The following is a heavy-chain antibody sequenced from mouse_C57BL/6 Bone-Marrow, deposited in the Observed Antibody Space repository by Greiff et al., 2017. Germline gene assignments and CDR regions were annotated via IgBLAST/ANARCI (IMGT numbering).Heavy chain of an antibody. Sequence: EVQGVESGGGLVQPGGSMKLSCAASGFTFSDAWMDWVRQSPEKGLEWVAEIRNKANNHATYYAESVKGRFTISRDDSKSSVYLQMSSVRAEDTGIYYCTCLGRYWYFDVWGTGTTVTVSS. CDR1: GFTFSDAW. J-gene: IGHJ1*03. D-gene: IGHD4-1*01. V-gene: IGHV6-6*01. CDR2: IRNKANNHAT. CDR3: TCLGRYWYFDV.